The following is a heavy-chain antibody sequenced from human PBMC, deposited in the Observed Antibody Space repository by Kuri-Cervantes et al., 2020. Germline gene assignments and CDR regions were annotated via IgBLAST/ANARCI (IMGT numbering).Heavy chain of an antibody. V-gene: IGHV3-13*04. Sequence: GGSLRLSCAASGFTFFNYDLHWVRQITGKGLECISTFRTAGDTYYPVSVKGRFTISRENAKNTLYLQMNSLRAEDTAVYYCARDGHYYGSGSPFDPWGQGTLVTVSS. CDR3: ARDGHYYGSGSPFDP. J-gene: IGHJ5*02. CDR2: FRTAGDT. D-gene: IGHD3-10*01. CDR1: GFTFFNYD.